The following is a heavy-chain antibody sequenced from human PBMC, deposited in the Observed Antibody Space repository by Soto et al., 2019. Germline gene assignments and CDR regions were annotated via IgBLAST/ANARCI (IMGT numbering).Heavy chain of an antibody. J-gene: IGHJ4*02. D-gene: IGHD6-19*01. CDR2: ISGSGVST. CDR3: AKEETYRSRWGSSDY. Sequence: EVQLLESGGGLVQPGGSLRVSCAASGFTFTSYAMSWVRQAPGKGLEWVSAISGSGVSTYYADSVKGRFTISRDNSKNTPSLQMNRLSAEATAVYYCAKEETYRSRWGSSDYWGQGTLVTVSS. V-gene: IGHV3-23*01. CDR1: GFTFTSYA.